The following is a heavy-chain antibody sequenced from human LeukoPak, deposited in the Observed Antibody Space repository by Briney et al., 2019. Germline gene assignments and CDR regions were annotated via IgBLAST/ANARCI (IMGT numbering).Heavy chain of an antibody. CDR1: GFNFNIYA. D-gene: IGHD3-22*01. Sequence: PAGSLRLSCAASGFNFNIYAMSWVRQTPGKGLEWVSTIGSTETYYTNSVKGRFTISRDNSRNTLYLQMNSLRADDTAVYYCAKDSMDHNVVYDAFDIWGQGTLVTVSS. CDR3: AKDSMDHNVVYDAFDI. V-gene: IGHV3-23*01. J-gene: IGHJ3*02. CDR2: IGSTET.